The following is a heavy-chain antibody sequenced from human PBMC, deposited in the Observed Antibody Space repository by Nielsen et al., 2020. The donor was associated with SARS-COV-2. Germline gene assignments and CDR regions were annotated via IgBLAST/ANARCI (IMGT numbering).Heavy chain of an antibody. V-gene: IGHV4-38-2*01. J-gene: IGHJ4*02. CDR3: AARVVGLRY. D-gene: IGHD3-22*01. CDR2: IYHSGST. Sequence: ESLKISCAASGFTFSDYYMSWIRQAPGKGLEWIGTIYHSGSTYYNPSLKTRVTISVDTSKNQFSLKLSSVTAADTAVYYCAARVVGLRYWGQGTLVTVSS. CDR1: GFTFSDYY.